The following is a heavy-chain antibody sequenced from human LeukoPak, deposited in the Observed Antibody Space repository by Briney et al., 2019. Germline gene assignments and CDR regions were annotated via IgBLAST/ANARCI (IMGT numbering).Heavy chain of an antibody. CDR3: ARGGNSFGY. V-gene: IGHV4-34*01. CDR2: INHSGST. CDR1: GGSFSGYY. J-gene: IGHJ4*02. D-gene: IGHD2-15*01. Sequence: SSETLSLTCAVYGGSFSGYYWSWIRQPPGKGLEWMGEINHSGSTNYNPSLKSRVTISVDTSKNQFSLKLSSVTAADTAVYYCARGGNSFGYWGQGTLVTVSS.